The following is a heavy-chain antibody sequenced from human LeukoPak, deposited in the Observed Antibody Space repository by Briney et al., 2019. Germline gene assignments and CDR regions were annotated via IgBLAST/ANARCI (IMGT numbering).Heavy chain of an antibody. CDR1: GFTFNSDA. CDR3: AKRAVAGTYYFDY. CDR2: ISASGASP. V-gene: IGHV3-23*01. Sequence: GGSLRLSCAASGFTFNSDAMSWVRQAPGKGLEWVSIISASGASPYYADSVKGRFTISRDNSKNTLYLQMNSLRGEDTAVYYCAKRAVAGTYYFDYWGQGTLVTVSS. J-gene: IGHJ4*02. D-gene: IGHD6-19*01.